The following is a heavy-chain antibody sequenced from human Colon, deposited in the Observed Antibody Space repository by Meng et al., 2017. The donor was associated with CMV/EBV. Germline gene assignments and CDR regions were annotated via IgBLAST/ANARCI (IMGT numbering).Heavy chain of an antibody. CDR3: AKSDSSSFLYKPIDF. J-gene: IGHJ4*02. D-gene: IGHD6-19*01. CDR2: ISSFGNTI. Sequence: GGSLRLSCAASGFTFSSFEMNWVRQAPGKGLEWVSYISSFGNTIFYADSVKGRFTISRDNAKNSLYLQMNSLRAEDTAVYYCAKSDSSSFLYKPIDFWGQGTLVTVSS. V-gene: IGHV3-48*03. CDR1: GFTFSSFE.